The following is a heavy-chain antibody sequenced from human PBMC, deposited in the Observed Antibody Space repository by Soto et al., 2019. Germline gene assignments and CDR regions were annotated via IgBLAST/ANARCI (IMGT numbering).Heavy chain of an antibody. V-gene: IGHV1-2*02. D-gene: IGHD4-17*01. CDR3: ARVGFYGEDAFDI. CDR1: GYTFTGYY. Sequence: ASVKVSCKASGYTFTGYYMHWVRQAPGQGLEWMGWINPSGGGTNYAQKFQGRVTMTRDTSTSTVYMELSSLRSEDTAVYYCARVGFYGEDAFDIWGQGTMVTVSS. J-gene: IGHJ3*02. CDR2: INPSGGGT.